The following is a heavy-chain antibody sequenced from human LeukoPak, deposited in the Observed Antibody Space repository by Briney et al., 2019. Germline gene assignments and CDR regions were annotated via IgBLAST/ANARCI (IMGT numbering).Heavy chain of an antibody. D-gene: IGHD2-2*01. Sequence: VASVKVSCKASGYTFTSYDINRVRQATGQGLEWMGWMNPNSGNTGYAQKFQGRVTMTRNTSISTAYMELSSLRSEDTAMYYCARVKRVVPTAMFGGLRYYMDVWGKGTTVTVSS. J-gene: IGHJ6*03. CDR2: MNPNSGNT. CDR3: ARVKRVVPTAMFGGLRYYMDV. V-gene: IGHV1-8*01. CDR1: GYTFTSYD.